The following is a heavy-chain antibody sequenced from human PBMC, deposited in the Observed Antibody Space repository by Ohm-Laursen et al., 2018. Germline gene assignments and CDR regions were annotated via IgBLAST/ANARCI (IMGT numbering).Heavy chain of an antibody. Sequence: SLRLSCSASGFTFSSYGMHWVRQAPGKGLEWVSYISSSSRTIYYADSVKGRFTISRDNAKNSLYLQMTSLRAEDTAVYYCAREYSSSSGRAFDIWGQGTMVTVSS. CDR2: ISSSSRTI. J-gene: IGHJ3*02. V-gene: IGHV3-48*01. CDR1: GFTFSSYG. CDR3: AREYSSSSGRAFDI. D-gene: IGHD6-6*01.